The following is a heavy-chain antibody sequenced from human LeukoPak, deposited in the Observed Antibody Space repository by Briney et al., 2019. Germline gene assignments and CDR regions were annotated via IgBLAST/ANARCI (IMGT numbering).Heavy chain of an antibody. D-gene: IGHD4-23*01. J-gene: IGHJ4*02. Sequence: GGSLRLSCAASGFTFSSYEMNWVRQAPGKGLEWVSYISSSGSTIYYADSVKGRFTISRDNVKNSLYLQMNSLRAEDTAVYYCARAMVVTPGPDYWGQGTLVTVSS. CDR3: ARAMVVTPGPDY. CDR1: GFTFSSYE. V-gene: IGHV3-48*03. CDR2: ISSSGSTI.